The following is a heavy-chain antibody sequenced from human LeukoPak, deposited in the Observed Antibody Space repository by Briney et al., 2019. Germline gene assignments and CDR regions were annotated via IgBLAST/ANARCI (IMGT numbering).Heavy chain of an antibody. V-gene: IGHV4-34*01. CDR2: ITHHGTT. CDR1: GGSFSGYY. Sequence: SETLSLTCGVYGGSFSGYYWSWIRQAPGKGPEWIGEITHHGTTNYSPSLRGRVTILADTSKGQFSLRLSSVTAADTAVYYCASIYGDYPDFDYWGQGTLVTVSS. D-gene: IGHD4-17*01. CDR3: ASIYGDYPDFDY. J-gene: IGHJ4*02.